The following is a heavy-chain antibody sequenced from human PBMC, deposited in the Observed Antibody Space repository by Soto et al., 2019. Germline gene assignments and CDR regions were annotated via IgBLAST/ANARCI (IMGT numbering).Heavy chain of an antibody. CDR1: GYTFTSYD. CDR3: ASQVVPAAIMGYYYYYMDV. D-gene: IGHD2-2*01. V-gene: IGHV1-8*01. J-gene: IGHJ6*03. CDR2: MNPNSGNT. Sequence: GASVKVSCKASGYTFTSYDINWVRQVTGQGLEWMGWMNPNSGNTGYAQKFQGRVTMTRNTSISTAYMELSSLRSEDTAVYYCASQVVPAAIMGYYYYYMDVWGKGTTVTVSS.